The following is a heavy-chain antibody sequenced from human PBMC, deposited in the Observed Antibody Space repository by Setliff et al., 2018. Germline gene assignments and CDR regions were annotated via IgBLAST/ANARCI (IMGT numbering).Heavy chain of an antibody. CDR2: VYYSGNT. CDR1: GGSISTTDYY. Sequence: SETLSLTCTVSGGSISTTDYYWGWIRQPPGKGLEWIGCVYYSGNTYYSPSPKSRVTMFVDTSKNQFSLMLYSVTASDTAIYYCARYDSSGYSENYYFDYWGQGTLVTVSS. V-gene: IGHV4-39*07. J-gene: IGHJ4*02. D-gene: IGHD3-22*01. CDR3: ARYDSSGYSENYYFDY.